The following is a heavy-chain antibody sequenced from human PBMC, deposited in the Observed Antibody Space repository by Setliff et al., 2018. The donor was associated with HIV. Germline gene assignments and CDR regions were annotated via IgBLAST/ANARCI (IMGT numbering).Heavy chain of an antibody. CDR2: VYHTGST. CDR1: GGSINNPNFY. V-gene: IGHV4-39*01. J-gene: IGHJ4*02. D-gene: IGHD5-12*01. Sequence: SETLSLTCTVSGGSINNPNFYWGWIRQPPGKGLEWIGSVYHTGSTYYSPSLNSRFTISVDTSKNQFSLKLRSVTAADTAVYYCARQPLYNDYDWRSYYFDYWGQGSLVTVSS. CDR3: ARQPLYNDYDWRSYYFDY.